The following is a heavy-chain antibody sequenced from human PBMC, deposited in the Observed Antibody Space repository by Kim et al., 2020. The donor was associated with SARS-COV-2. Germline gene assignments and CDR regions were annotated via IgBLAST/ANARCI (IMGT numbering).Heavy chain of an antibody. CDR1: GGSISSSSYY. V-gene: IGHV4-39*01. J-gene: IGHJ5*02. Sequence: SETLSLTCTVSGGSISSSSYYWGWIRQPPGKGLEWIGSIYYSGSTYYNPSLKSRVTISVDTSKNQFSLKLSSVTAADTAVYYCARPGVGGWDDSRYNWFDPWGQGTLVTVSS. CDR3: ARPGVGGWDDSRYNWFDP. CDR2: IYYSGST. D-gene: IGHD6-19*01.